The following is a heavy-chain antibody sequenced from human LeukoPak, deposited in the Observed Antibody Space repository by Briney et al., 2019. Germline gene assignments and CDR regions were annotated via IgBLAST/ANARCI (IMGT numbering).Heavy chain of an antibody. J-gene: IGHJ4*02. CDR1: GFIFSSYA. V-gene: IGHV3-7*01. Sequence: PGGSLRLSCAASGFIFSSYAMSWVRQAPGKGLEWVANIKQDGSEKYYVDSVKGRFTISRDNAKNSLYLQMNSLRAEDTAVYYCARVWYSSSWYYWGQGTLVTVSS. CDR2: IKQDGSEK. D-gene: IGHD6-13*01. CDR3: ARVWYSSSWYY.